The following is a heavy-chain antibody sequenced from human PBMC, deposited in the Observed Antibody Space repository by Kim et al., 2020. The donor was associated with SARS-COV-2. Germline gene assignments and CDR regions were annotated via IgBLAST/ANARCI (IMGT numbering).Heavy chain of an antibody. V-gene: IGHV3-23*01. CDR1: GFTFSSYA. Sequence: EGSLRLSCAASGFTFSSYAMSWVRQAPGKGLEWVSGIPASGGSAYYADSVKGRFTVSRDNFKNTLYLQMNSLRVDDTAVYYCAKAALRTTAPAGHDYWGQGTLVTVSP. D-gene: IGHD4-17*01. CDR2: IPASGGSA. CDR3: AKAALRTTAPAGHDY. J-gene: IGHJ4*02.